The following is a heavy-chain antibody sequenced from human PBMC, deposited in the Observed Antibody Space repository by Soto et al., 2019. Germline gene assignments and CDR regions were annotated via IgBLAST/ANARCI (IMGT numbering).Heavy chain of an antibody. V-gene: IGHV3-23*01. CDR1: GFTFSSYA. D-gene: IGHD1-1*01. J-gene: IGHJ4*02. CDR3: AKLGTMGVFDN. CDR2: ITFRGDNT. Sequence: EVQLLESGGGLVPPGGYLSLSCAASGFTFSSYAMSWVRQAPGKGLEWLAGITFRGDNTYYADSVKGRFTLSRDNSRNPLDLQMNSLTVEDTALYNCAKLGTMGVFDNWGQGTLLTVPS.